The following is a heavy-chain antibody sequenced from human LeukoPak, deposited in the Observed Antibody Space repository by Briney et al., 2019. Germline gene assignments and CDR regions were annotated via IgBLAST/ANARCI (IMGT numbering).Heavy chain of an antibody. J-gene: IGHJ4*02. D-gene: IGHD3-3*01. CDR2: MNPNSGNT. CDR3: ARGQKRGYDFWSGYYELDY. V-gene: IGHV1-8*01. CDR1: GYTFTSYD. Sequence: ASVKVSCKASGYTFTSYDINWVRQATGQGLEWMGWMNPNSGNTGYAQKFQGRVTMTRNTSISTAYMELRSLRSEDTAVYYCARGQKRGYDFWSGYYELDYWGQGTLVTVSS.